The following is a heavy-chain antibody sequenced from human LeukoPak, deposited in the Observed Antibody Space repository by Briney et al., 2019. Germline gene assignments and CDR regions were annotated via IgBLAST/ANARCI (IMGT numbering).Heavy chain of an antibody. CDR2: ISSSSSYI. CDR3: ARVSRSGSSWYWFDP. J-gene: IGHJ5*02. Sequence: PGGSLRLSCAASGFTFSSYSMNWVRQAPGKGPEWVSSISSSSSYIYYADSVKGRFTISRDNAKNSLYLQMNSLRAEDTAVYYCARVSRSGSSWYWFDPWGQGTLVTVSS. CDR1: GFTFSSYS. D-gene: IGHD6-13*01. V-gene: IGHV3-21*01.